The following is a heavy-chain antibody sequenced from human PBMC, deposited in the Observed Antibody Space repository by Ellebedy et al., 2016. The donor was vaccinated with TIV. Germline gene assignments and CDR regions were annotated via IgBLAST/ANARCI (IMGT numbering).Heavy chain of an antibody. CDR1: GYTFTGYY. D-gene: IGHD1-1*01. V-gene: IGHV1-2*02. CDR2: INPNSGGT. Sequence: AASVKVSCKASGYTFTGYYMHWVRQAPGQGLEWMGWINPNSGGTNYAQKFQGRVTMTRDTSISTAYMELSRLRSDDTAVYYCARDPAWNDGVDYWGQGTLVTVSS. J-gene: IGHJ4*02. CDR3: ARDPAWNDGVDY.